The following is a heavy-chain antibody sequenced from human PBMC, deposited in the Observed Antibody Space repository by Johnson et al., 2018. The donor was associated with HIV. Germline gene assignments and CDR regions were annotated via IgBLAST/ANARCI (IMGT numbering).Heavy chain of an antibody. D-gene: IGHD6-13*01. V-gene: IGHV3-23*04. Sequence: EMQLVESGGGLVQPGRSLRLSCGASAFTFSSYAMSWVRQAPGKGLEWVSAISGSGGSTYYADSVKGRFTLSRDNSKTTLYLQMNSLRAEDTAVYYCARDDLGNPFSSYDAFDIWGQGTMVTVSS. CDR2: ISGSGGST. CDR3: ARDDLGNPFSSYDAFDI. CDR1: AFTFSSYA. J-gene: IGHJ3*02.